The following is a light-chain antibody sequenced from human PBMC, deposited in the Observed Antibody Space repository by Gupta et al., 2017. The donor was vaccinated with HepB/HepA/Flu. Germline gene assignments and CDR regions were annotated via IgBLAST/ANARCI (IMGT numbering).Light chain of an antibody. Sequence: ETVLAQSPGTLSLSPGERATLSCRASQSVSSNFLAWYQQKPGQAPRLLIYGASSRAAGIPDRFSGSGSGTDFTLTSSRLEPEDFAVYYCQQDCRSVLFGGGTKVEIK. CDR1: QSVSSNF. CDR2: GAS. J-gene: IGKJ4*01. CDR3: QQDCRSVL. V-gene: IGKV3-20*01.